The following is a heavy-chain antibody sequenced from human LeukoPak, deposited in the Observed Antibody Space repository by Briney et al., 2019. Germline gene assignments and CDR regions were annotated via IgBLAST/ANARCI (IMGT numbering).Heavy chain of an antibody. CDR3: ARVGQIAAAGTTWFDP. J-gene: IGHJ5*02. CDR2: VRYDETTK. V-gene: IGHV3-30*02. D-gene: IGHD6-13*01. Sequence: PGGSLRLSCAASGFTFSNYGMHWVRQAPGKGLEWVAFVRYDETTKFYADSVKGRFTISRDNSKTTLYLQMNSLRSEDTAVYYCARVGQIAAAGTTWFDPWGQGTLVTVSS. CDR1: GFTFSNYG.